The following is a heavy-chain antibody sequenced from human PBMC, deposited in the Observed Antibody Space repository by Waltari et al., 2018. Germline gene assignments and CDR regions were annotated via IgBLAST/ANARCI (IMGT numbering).Heavy chain of an antibody. V-gene: IGHV3-53*01. Sequence: EVQLVESGGGLIQPGGSLRLSCAASGFTVSSNYMSWVRQAPGKGLEGGSGIYSGGSTYDAGSVKGRITIARDKSKNTLYLQMNSLRAEDTAVYYCARGEEYYYDSSGFDYWGQGTLVTVSS. CDR3: ARGEEYYYDSSGFDY. CDR2: IYSGGST. D-gene: IGHD3-22*01. J-gene: IGHJ4*02. CDR1: GFTVSSNY.